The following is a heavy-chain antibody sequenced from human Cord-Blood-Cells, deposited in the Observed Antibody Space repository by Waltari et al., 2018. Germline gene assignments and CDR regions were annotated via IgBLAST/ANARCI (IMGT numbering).Heavy chain of an antibody. Sequence: QVQLVQSGAEVKKPGSSVKVSCKASGGTFSSYAISWVRQAPGQGFEWMGGVCPILGIAIYAKKVQGGVTITADESTSTAYRELSSLRSEDTAVYYCARDVGYYYGSGSYWYFDLWGRGTLVTVSS. V-gene: IGHV1-69*04. CDR3: ARDVGYYYGSGSYWYFDL. CDR2: VCPILGIA. CDR1: GGTFSSYA. J-gene: IGHJ2*01. D-gene: IGHD3-10*01.